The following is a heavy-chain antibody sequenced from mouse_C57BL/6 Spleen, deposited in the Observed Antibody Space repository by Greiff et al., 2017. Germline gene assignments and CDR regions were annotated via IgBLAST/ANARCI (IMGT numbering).Heavy chain of an antibody. CDR2: IYPGDGDT. Sequence: VQLQQSGAELVKPGASVKISCKASGYAFSSYWMNWVKQRPGKGLEWIGQIYPGDGDTNYNGKFKGKATLTAAKSSSTAYMQLSSLTSEDSAVYFCARRDYSNYHYYAMDYWGQGTSVTVSS. CDR1: GYAFSSYW. D-gene: IGHD2-5*01. V-gene: IGHV1-80*01. CDR3: ARRDYSNYHYYAMDY. J-gene: IGHJ4*01.